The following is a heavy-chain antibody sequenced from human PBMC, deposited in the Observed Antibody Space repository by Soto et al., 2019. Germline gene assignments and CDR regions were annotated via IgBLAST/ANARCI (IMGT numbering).Heavy chain of an antibody. CDR2: IWYDGSNK. CDR1: GFTFSSYG. D-gene: IGHD4-17*01. Sequence: QVQLVESGGGVVQPGRSLRLSCAASGFTFSSYGMHWVRQAPGKGLEWVAVIWYDGSNKYYADSVKGRFTISRDNSKTTVYVQMNSLRAEDTAVYYCAIDLLTSDDNWFDPWGQGTLVTVSS. J-gene: IGHJ5*02. CDR3: AIDLLTSDDNWFDP. V-gene: IGHV3-33*01.